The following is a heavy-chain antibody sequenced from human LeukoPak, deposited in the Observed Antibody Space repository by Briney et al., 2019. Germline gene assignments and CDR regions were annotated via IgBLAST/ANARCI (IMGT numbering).Heavy chain of an antibody. J-gene: IGHJ6*03. V-gene: IGHV4-59*12. D-gene: IGHD6-19*01. CDR1: GGSISSYY. CDR3: ARGSGWYEEYYYYYYMDV. Sequence: SETLSLTCSVSGGSISSYYWSWIRQPPGKGLEWIGEIYHSGSTNYNPSLKSRVTISVDKSKNQFSLKLSSVTAADTAVYYCARGSGWYEEYYYYYYMDVWGKGTTVTVSS. CDR2: IYHSGST.